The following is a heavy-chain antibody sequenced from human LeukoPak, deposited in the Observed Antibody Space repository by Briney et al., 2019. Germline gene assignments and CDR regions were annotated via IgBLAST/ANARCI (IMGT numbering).Heavy chain of an antibody. J-gene: IGHJ5*02. CDR1: GYSFTNYW. Sequence: GGSLKISCKGTGYSFTNYWIGWVRQMPGKGLEWMGMISPHGSDTRYSPSFQGQVTISADKSITTAYLQWSSLKASDTAIYYCARRCDSGGYRFWFDPWGQGTLVTVSS. D-gene: IGHD3-16*02. CDR2: ISPHGSDT. V-gene: IGHV5-51*01. CDR3: ARRCDSGGYRFWFDP.